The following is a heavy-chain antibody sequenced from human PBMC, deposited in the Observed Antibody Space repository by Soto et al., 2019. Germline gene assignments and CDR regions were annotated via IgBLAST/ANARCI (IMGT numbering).Heavy chain of an antibody. J-gene: IGHJ4*02. D-gene: IGHD2-15*01. CDR2: INRDGSDS. CDR3: SHLWVVEADDLDF. CDR1: GFTFRNYW. Sequence: EVQLVESGGDLVQPGGSLRLSCAASGFTFRNYWMTWVRQAPGMGLEWVANINRDGSDSYCVDSLKGRFTISRDNAKSSVYLQMNSLRAEDTAIYYCSHLWVVEADDLDFWGQGTLVTVSS. V-gene: IGHV3-7*03.